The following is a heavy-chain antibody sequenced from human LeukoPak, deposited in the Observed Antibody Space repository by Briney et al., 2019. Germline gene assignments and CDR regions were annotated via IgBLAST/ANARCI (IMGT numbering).Heavy chain of an antibody. J-gene: IGHJ6*02. V-gene: IGHV1-8*01. CDR1: GYTFTSYD. D-gene: IGHD6-19*01. CDR2: MNPNSGNT. CDR3: ARGVSGWPLYYYYYGMDV. Sequence: ASVKVSCKASGYTFTSYDINWVRQATGQGLEWMGWMNPNSGNTGYAQKFQGRVTMTRNTSISTAYMELSSLRSEDTAVYYCARGVSGWPLYYYYYGMDVWGQGTTVTVSS.